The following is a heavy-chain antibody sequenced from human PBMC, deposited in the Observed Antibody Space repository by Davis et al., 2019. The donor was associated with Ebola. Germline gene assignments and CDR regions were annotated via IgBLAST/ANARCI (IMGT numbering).Heavy chain of an antibody. J-gene: IGHJ4*02. CDR3: TGTTVTTDY. D-gene: IGHD4-17*01. CDR2: IRSKANSYAT. Sequence: SLKISCAASGFTFSGSAMHWVRQASGKGLEWVGRIRSKANSYATAYAASVKGRFTISRDDSKNTAYLQMNSLKTEDTAVYYCTGTTVTTDYWGQGTLVTVSS. CDR1: GFTFSGSA. V-gene: IGHV3-73*01.